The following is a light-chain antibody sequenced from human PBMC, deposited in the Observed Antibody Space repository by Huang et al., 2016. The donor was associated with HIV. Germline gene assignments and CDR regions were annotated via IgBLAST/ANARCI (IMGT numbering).Light chain of an antibody. CDR2: GAS. CDR3: QQYGSSPGT. V-gene: IGKV3-20*01. J-gene: IGKJ1*01. CDR1: QSVSSSY. Sequence: IVLTPSPGTLSLSPGQRATLSCRASQSVSSSYLAWYQQKPGQPPALLLYGASSRDTGIPDRFSGSGAGTDFTLTISRLEPADFAVYYCQQYGSSPGTFGQGTKVEIK.